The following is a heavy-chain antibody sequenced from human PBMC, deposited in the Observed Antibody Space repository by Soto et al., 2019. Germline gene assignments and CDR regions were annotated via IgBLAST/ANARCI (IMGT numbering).Heavy chain of an antibody. CDR2: INAGNGNT. CDR1: GYTFTDYV. D-gene: IGHD3-10*01. V-gene: IGHV1-3*01. Sequence: EASVKVSCKASGYTFTDYVMHWVRQAPGQRLEWMGWINAGNGNTKYSQKFQARVTFTRDTSASTAYMDLSSLRYEDTAVYYCARGVWGLDYWGQGTLVTVSS. J-gene: IGHJ4*02. CDR3: ARGVWGLDY.